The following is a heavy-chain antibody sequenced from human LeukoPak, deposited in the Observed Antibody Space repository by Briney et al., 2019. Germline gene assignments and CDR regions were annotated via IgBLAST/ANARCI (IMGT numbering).Heavy chain of an antibody. J-gene: IGHJ4*02. CDR3: TSAFWSGYDYFDY. Sequence: PGRSLRLSCTASGFTFGDYAMSWFRQAPGKGLEWVGFIRSKAYGGTTEYAASVKGRFTISRDDSKSIAYLQMNSLETEDTAVYYCTSAFWSGYDYFDYWGQGTLVTVSS. D-gene: IGHD3-3*01. V-gene: IGHV3-49*03. CDR2: IRSKAYGGTT. CDR1: GFTFGDYA.